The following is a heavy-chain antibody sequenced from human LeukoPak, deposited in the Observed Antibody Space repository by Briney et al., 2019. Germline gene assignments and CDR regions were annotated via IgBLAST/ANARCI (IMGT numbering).Heavy chain of an antibody. CDR2: IYYSGST. Sequence: PSETLSLTCTVSGGSISSGGYYWSWIRQHPGKGLEWIGYIYYSGSTYYNPSLKSRVTISVDTSKNQFSLKLSSVTAADTAVYYCARDGRRGHGWFDPWGQGTLVTVSS. CDR1: GGSISSGGYY. J-gene: IGHJ5*02. D-gene: IGHD3-10*01. V-gene: IGHV4-31*03. CDR3: ARDGRRGHGWFDP.